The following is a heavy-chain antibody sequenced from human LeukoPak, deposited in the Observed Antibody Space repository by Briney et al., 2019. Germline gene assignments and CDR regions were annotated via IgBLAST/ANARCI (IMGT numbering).Heavy chain of an antibody. J-gene: IGHJ5*02. D-gene: IGHD1-14*01. V-gene: IGHV3-23*01. Sequence: PGGSLRLSCAASGFTFSSYAMTWVRQAPGKGLEWVSSISGSGDTTTYADSVKGRFTISRDNSKNTLCPQMNSLRAEDTAVYFCAKMKLSAAGFDPWGQGTLVTVSS. CDR3: AKMKLSAAGFDP. CDR1: GFTFSSYA. CDR2: ISGSGDTT.